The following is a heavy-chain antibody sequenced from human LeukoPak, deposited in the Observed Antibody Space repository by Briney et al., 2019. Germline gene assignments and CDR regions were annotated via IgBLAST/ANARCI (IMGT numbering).Heavy chain of an antibody. Sequence: GGSLRLSCVAPGFIFDDYAIHWVRQAPGKGLEWVSLISGDGGSTFYADSVKGRFTISRDSSKNSLYLQMSSLRSEDTALYYCARESERSGWYDYWGQGTLVTVSS. CDR1: GFIFDDYA. CDR3: ARESERSGWYDY. D-gene: IGHD6-19*01. V-gene: IGHV3-43*02. CDR2: ISGDGGST. J-gene: IGHJ4*02.